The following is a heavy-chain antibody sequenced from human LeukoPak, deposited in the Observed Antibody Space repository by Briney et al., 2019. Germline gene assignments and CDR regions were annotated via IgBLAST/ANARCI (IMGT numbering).Heavy chain of an antibody. D-gene: IGHD3-10*01. CDR3: AKGGIPIYSPDY. J-gene: IGHJ4*02. V-gene: IGHV3-23*01. Sequence: PGGSLRLSCAASGFTFSSCAMIWVRQAPGKGLEWVSTISGSGGNTYYADSVKGRFTISRDNSKSTLFLQMSSLRADDTAVYYCAKGGIPIYSPDYGGQGTLATVS. CDR2: ISGSGGNT. CDR1: GFTFSSCA.